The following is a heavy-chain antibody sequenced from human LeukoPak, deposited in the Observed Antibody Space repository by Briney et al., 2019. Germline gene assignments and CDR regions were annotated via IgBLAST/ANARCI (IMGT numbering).Heavy chain of an antibody. CDR2: ISAYNGNT. J-gene: IGHJ4*02. D-gene: IGHD1-26*01. Sequence: ASVKVSCKASGYTVTSYGISWVRQAPGQGLEWMGWISAYNGNTNYAQKLQGRVTMTTDTSTSTAYMELRSLRSDDTAVYYCARDSGHWGGSYEDYWGQGTLVTVSS. CDR3: ARDSGHWGGSYEDY. V-gene: IGHV1-18*01. CDR1: GYTVTSYG.